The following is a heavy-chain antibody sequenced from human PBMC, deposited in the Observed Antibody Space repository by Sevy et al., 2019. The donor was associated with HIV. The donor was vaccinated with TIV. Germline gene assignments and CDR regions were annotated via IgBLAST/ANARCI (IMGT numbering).Heavy chain of an antibody. CDR2: INPNGGGT. CDR1: GYTFTGYY. J-gene: IGHJ4*02. Sequence: ASVKVSCKASGYTFTGYYMHWVRQAPGQGLEWMGWINPNGGGTNYAQKFQGRVTMTRDTSISTAYMELSRLRSDDTAVYYCARDWDIAVAGNGDYWGQGTLVTVSS. V-gene: IGHV1-2*02. D-gene: IGHD6-19*01. CDR3: ARDWDIAVAGNGDY.